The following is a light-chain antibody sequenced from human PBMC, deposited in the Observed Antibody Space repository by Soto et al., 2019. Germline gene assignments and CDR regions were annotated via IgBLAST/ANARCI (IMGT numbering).Light chain of an antibody. Sequence: EIVMTQSPAALSVFPGERATLSCRASQEIGSNLAWYQQKPGQPPRLLIYEASTKAAGIPARFSGSGSGTEFTLTISSLQSEDFAVYSCQQYKNWPLGFGQGTKVE. CDR2: EAS. V-gene: IGKV3-15*01. J-gene: IGKJ1*01. CDR3: QQYKNWPLG. CDR1: QEIGSN.